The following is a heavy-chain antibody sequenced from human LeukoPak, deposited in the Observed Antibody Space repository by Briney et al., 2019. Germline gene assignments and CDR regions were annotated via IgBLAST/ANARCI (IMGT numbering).Heavy chain of an antibody. Sequence: GGSLRLSCAASGFTFSSYSMNWVRQAPGKGLEWVSSISSSSSYIYYADSVKGRFTISRDNSKNTLYLQMNSLRAEDTAVYYCAKEGGSSWYLILVGYFDYWGQGTLVTVSS. CDR1: GFTFSSYS. CDR3: AKEGGSSWYLILVGYFDY. V-gene: IGHV3-21*01. J-gene: IGHJ4*02. CDR2: ISSSSSYI. D-gene: IGHD6-13*01.